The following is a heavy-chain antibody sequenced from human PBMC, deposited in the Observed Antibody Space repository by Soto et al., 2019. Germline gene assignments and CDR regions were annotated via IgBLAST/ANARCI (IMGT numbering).Heavy chain of an antibody. CDR1: GFTFNSYA. J-gene: IGHJ4*02. V-gene: IGHV3-23*01. Sequence: EVQLLESGGGLVQPGRSLRLSCAASGFTFNSYAVSWVRQAPGKGLEWVSAISDIGGTTYYADSVKGRFTISRDNYKNTQYLQMNGLRAEDTAVYYCAREYSSGWKTVDYWGQGTLVTVSS. CDR3: AREYSSGWKTVDY. CDR2: ISDIGGTT. D-gene: IGHD6-19*01.